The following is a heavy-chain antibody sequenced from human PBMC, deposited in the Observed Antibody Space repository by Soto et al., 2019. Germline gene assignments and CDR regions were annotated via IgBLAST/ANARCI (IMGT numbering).Heavy chain of an antibody. Sequence: EVQLVESGGGLVKPGGSLRLSCAASGFTFSSYSMNWVRQAPGKGLEWVSSISSSSSYIYYADSVKGRFTISRDNAKNSLYLQMNSLRAEDTAVYYCARDRATYYDFWSGRILTGSDYWGQGTLVTVSS. J-gene: IGHJ4*02. V-gene: IGHV3-21*01. CDR1: GFTFSSYS. CDR3: ARDRATYYDFWSGRILTGSDY. CDR2: ISSSSSYI. D-gene: IGHD3-3*01.